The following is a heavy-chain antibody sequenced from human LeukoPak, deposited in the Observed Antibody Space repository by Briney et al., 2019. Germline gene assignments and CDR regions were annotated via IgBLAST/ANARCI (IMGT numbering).Heavy chain of an antibody. CDR3: ARDSGSDTAVNFDY. V-gene: IGHV4-30-4*08. J-gene: IGHJ4*02. D-gene: IGHD5-18*01. CDR2: IYYSGST. CDR1: GGSFSGYY. Sequence: SETLSLTCAVYGGSFSGYYWSWIRQPPGKGLEWIGYIYYSGSTYYNPSLKSRVTISVDTSKNQFSLKLSSVTAADTAVYYCARDSGSDTAVNFDYWGQGTLVTVSS.